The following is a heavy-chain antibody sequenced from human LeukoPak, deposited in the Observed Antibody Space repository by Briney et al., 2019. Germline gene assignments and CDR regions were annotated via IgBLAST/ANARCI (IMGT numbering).Heavy chain of an antibody. CDR2: INQSGSP. J-gene: IGHJ4*02. Sequence: PSETLSLTCGVYGGSFNGYYWSWIRQPPGKGLEWIGEINQSGSPNYNPSLKGRVTISIDTSKNQFSLKLNSVTAADTAVYYCAINDGSGSYFKSDYWGQGTLVIVSS. D-gene: IGHD3-10*01. V-gene: IGHV4-34*01. CDR3: AINDGSGSYFKSDY. CDR1: GGSFNGYY.